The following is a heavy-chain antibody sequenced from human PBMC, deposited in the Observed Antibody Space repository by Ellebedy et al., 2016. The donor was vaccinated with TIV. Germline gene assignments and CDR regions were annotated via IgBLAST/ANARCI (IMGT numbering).Heavy chain of an antibody. CDR3: AKGDMATITYYYFDH. V-gene: IGHV3-23*01. CDR1: GFSFSSYV. Sequence: GGSLRLSCAASGFSFSSYVMSWVRQAPGKGLEWVSSISGSGASTDYADPVKGRLTISRDNYKNTLYVQMNSLRVDDTAVYFCAKGDMATITYYYFDHWGQGTLVTVSS. CDR2: ISGSGAST. D-gene: IGHD5-24*01. J-gene: IGHJ4*02.